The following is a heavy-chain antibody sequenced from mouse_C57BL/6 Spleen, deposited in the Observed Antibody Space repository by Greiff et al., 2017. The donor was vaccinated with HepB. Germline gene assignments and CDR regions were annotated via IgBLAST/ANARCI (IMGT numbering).Heavy chain of an antibody. CDR1: GYTFTSYW. D-gene: IGHD1-1*01. V-gene: IGHV1-53*01. CDR3: AREDYYGSSLYWYFDV. Sequence: QVQLKQPGTELVKPGASVKLSCKASGYTFTSYWMHWVKQRPGQGLEWIGNINPSNGGTNYNEKFKSKATLTVDKSSSTAYMQLSSLTSEDSAVYYCAREDYYGSSLYWYFDVWGTGTTVTVSS. J-gene: IGHJ1*03. CDR2: INPSNGGT.